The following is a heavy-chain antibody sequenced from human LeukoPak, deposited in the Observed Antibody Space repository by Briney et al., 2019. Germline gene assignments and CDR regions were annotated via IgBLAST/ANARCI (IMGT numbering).Heavy chain of an antibody. CDR1: GFTFNGYS. V-gene: IGHV3-21*01. CDR3: ARDFPSYSSSWYLTGFYYYYYGMDV. D-gene: IGHD6-13*01. J-gene: IGHJ6*02. CDR2: ISTSSSYI. Sequence: PGGSLRLSCTASGFTFNGYSMNWVRQAPGKGLEWVSSISTSSSYIYYADSVKGRFTISRDNAKNSLYLQMNSLRAEDTAVYYCARDFPSYSSSWYLTGFYYYYYGMDVWGQGTTVTVSS.